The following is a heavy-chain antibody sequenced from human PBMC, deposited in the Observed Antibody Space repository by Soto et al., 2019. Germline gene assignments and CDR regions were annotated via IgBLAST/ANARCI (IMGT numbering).Heavy chain of an antibody. D-gene: IGHD3-9*01. J-gene: IGHJ4*02. Sequence: SETLSLTCAVSGGSISSGGYSWSWIRQPPGKGLEWIGYIYHSGSTYYNPSLKSRVTISVDRSKNQFSLKLSSVTAADTAVYYCARGAGPYDILTGPSLGFDYWGQGTLVTVSS. CDR3: ARGAGPYDILTGPSLGFDY. CDR1: GGSISSGGYS. V-gene: IGHV4-30-2*01. CDR2: IYHSGST.